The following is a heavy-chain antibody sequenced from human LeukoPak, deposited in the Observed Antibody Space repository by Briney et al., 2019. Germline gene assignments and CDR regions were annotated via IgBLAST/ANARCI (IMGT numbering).Heavy chain of an antibody. J-gene: IGHJ2*01. Sequence: SQTLSLTCTVSGGSISSGSYYWSWIRQPAGKGLEWIGRIYTSGSTNYNPSLKSRVTISVDTSKNQFSLKLSSVTAADTAVYYCARHITGGSSSSNWYFDLWGRGTLVTVSS. CDR3: ARHITGGSSSSNWYFDL. V-gene: IGHV4-61*02. CDR1: GGSISSGSYY. CDR2: IYTSGST. D-gene: IGHD6-6*01.